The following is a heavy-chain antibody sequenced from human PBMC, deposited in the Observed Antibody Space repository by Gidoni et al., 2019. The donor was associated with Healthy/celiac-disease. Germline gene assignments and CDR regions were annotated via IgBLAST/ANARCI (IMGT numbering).Heavy chain of an antibody. J-gene: IGHJ4*02. CDR3: ARDLVATGPSTAR. Sequence: QVQLVESGGGVVQPGRSLRLSCAASGFTFSSYGMDWVRQAPGKGLEWVAVIWYDGSNKYYADSVKGRFTISRDNSKNTLYLQMNSLRAEDTAVYYCARDLVATGPSTARWGQGTLVTVSS. CDR1: GFTFSSYG. V-gene: IGHV3-33*01. D-gene: IGHD5-12*01. CDR2: IWYDGSNK.